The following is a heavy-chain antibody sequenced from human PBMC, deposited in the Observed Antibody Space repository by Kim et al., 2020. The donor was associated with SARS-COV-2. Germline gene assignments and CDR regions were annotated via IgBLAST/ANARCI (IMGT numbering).Heavy chain of an antibody. D-gene: IGHD3-3*01. CDR1: GGSISSSSYY. CDR3: ASDLWTRPL. V-gene: IGHV4-39*07. Sequence: SETLSLTCTVSGGSISSSSYYWGWIRQPPGKGLEWIGSIYYSGSTYYNPSLKSRVTISVDTSKNQFSLKLSSVTAADTAVYYCASDLWTRPLWGQGTMVTVSS. J-gene: IGHJ3*01. CDR2: IYYSGST.